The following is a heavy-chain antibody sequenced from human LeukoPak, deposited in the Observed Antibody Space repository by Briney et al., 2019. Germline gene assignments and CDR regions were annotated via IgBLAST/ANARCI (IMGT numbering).Heavy chain of an antibody. CDR1: GFTFSSYG. J-gene: IGHJ1*01. CDR2: IRYDGSNK. Sequence: PGGSLSLSCAASGFTFSSYGMHWVRQAPGKGLEWVAFIRYDGSNKYYADSVKGRFTISRDNSKNTLYLQMNSLRAEDTAVYYCAKDARIVGATIAAYFQHWGQGTLVTVSS. D-gene: IGHD1-26*01. V-gene: IGHV3-30*02. CDR3: AKDARIVGATIAAYFQH.